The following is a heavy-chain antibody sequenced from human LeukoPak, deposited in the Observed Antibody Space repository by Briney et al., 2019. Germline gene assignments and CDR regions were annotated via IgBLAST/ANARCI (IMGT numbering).Heavy chain of an antibody. V-gene: IGHV3-30*04. D-gene: IGHD2-2*03. J-gene: IGHJ3*02. CDR2: ISDDGSNK. CDR3: ARVDDLDAFDM. Sequence: GGSLRLSCAASGFTFSSYAMHWVRQAPGKGLEWVAVISDDGSNKYYADSVKGRFTISRDNSKNTLYRQMNSLRAEDTAVYYCARVDDLDAFDMWGQGTMVTVSS. CDR1: GFTFSSYA.